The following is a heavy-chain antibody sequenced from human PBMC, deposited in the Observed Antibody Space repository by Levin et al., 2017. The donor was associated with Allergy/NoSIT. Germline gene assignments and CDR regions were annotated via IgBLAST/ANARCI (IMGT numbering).Heavy chain of an antibody. Sequence: RSQTLSLPCTVSGGSISSYYWSWIRQPPGKGLEWIGYIYYSGSTNYNPSLKSRVTISIDTSKNQFSLKLSSVTAADTAVYYCARVGNYDFWSGYYTSPGIFDYWGQGTLVTVSS. CDR3: ARVGNYDFWSGYYTSPGIFDY. CDR1: GGSISSYY. J-gene: IGHJ4*02. CDR2: IYYSGST. D-gene: IGHD3-3*01. V-gene: IGHV4-59*01.